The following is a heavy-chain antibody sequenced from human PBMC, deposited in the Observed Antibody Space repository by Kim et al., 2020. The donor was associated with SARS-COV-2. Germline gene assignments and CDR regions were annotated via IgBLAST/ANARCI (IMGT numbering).Heavy chain of an antibody. V-gene: IGHV3-23*01. CDR3: ARGITTFDY. J-gene: IGHJ4*02. CDR2: GST. Sequence: GSTYNAESVKGRFTITRENSKNTVHLQMDILRAEDTAVYYCARGITTFDYLGQGALVTASS.